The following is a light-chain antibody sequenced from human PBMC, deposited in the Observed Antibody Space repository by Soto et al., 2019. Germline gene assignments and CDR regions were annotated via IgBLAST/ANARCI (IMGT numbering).Light chain of an antibody. Sequence: QAVVTQAPSVSGTPGQRVTISCSGSRSNIGSNTVNWYQQLPGTAPKLLIYSNDQRPSAVPGRFSGSKSGTSASLAISGLLSEDEADYYCATWDDSLNVVFGGGTKLTVL. V-gene: IGLV1-44*01. CDR2: SND. J-gene: IGLJ2*01. CDR1: RSNIGSNT. CDR3: ATWDDSLNVV.